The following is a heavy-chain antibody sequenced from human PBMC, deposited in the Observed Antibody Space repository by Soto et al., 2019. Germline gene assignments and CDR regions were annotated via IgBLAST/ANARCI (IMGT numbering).Heavy chain of an antibody. CDR3: TTDSYSPIVEVRFDY. CDR2: IKTKALGGTT. Sequence: GGSLRLSCAASGFAFNNAWINWVRQAPGKGLEWVGRIKTKALGGTTDFAAPVRGRFAITRDDSRNMVYMQMNTLNTEDTAVYYCTTDSYSPIVEVRFDYWGHGTLVTVSS. CDR1: GFAFNNAW. V-gene: IGHV3-15*07. D-gene: IGHD1-26*01. J-gene: IGHJ4*01.